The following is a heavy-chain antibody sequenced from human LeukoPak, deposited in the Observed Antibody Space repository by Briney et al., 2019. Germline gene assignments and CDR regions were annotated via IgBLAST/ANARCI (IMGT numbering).Heavy chain of an antibody. CDR2: ISYDGSNK. CDR3: ARPWEGNMLVVTFSDY. D-gene: IGHD3-22*01. CDR1: GFAFSSYA. J-gene: IGHJ4*02. V-gene: IGHV3-30-3*01. Sequence: GGSLRLSCAASGFAFSSYAMHWVRQAPGKGLEWVAVISYDGSNKYYADSVKGRFTISRDNSKNTLYLQMNSLRAEDTVVYYCARPWEGNMLVVTFSDYWGQRTLLTVPS.